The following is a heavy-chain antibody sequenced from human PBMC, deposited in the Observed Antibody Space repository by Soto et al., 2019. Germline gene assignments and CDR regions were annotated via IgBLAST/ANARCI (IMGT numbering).Heavy chain of an antibody. CDR2: ISWNSGSI. Sequence: SLRLSCAASGFTFDDYAMHWVRQAPGKGLEWVSGISWNSGSIGYADSVKGRFTISRDNAKNSLYLQMNSLRAEDTALYYCARDDYYDTSGYLALFDYWGQGTLVTVSS. CDR1: GFTFDDYA. J-gene: IGHJ4*02. V-gene: IGHV3-9*01. D-gene: IGHD3-22*01. CDR3: ARDDYYDTSGYLALFDY.